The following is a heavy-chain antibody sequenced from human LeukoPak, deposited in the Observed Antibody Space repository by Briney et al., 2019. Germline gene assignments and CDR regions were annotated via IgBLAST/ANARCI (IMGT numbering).Heavy chain of an antibody. CDR3: ARAQVDYTTPDHFDS. CDR1: GDSITSSTCN. D-gene: IGHD2-2*02. V-gene: IGHV4-30-2*01. J-gene: IGHJ4*02. CDR2: ISQSGNS. Sequence: SETLSLTCAVSGDSITSSTCNWSWIRQTPGKGLEWIGYISQSGNSYFAPSLKSRATISVDKSKNTFSLKLNVVAAADTAVYYCARAQVDYTTPDHFDSWGKGTLVIVSS.